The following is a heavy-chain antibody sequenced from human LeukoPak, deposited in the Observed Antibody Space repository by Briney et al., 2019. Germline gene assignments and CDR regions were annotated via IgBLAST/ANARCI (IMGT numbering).Heavy chain of an antibody. CDR3: AKDRSDGFYGDEFDH. CDR1: GFTFSSYS. CDR2: ISFEGGKI. V-gene: IGHV3-30*18. J-gene: IGHJ4*02. Sequence: PGGSLRLPCAASGFTFSSYSMNWVRQAPGKGLEWVAIISFEGGKIDYAESVKGRFTISRDNSKNTLYLQMSSLRVEDTAVYYCAKDRSDGFYGDEFDHWGQGTLVTVSS. D-gene: IGHD4-17*01.